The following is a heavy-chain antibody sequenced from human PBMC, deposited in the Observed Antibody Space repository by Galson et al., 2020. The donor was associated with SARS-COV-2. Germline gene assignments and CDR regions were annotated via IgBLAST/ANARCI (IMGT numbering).Heavy chain of an antibody. V-gene: IGHV3-23*03. D-gene: IGHD6-19*01. CDR1: GFTFQNYA. Sequence: GESLKISCATSGFTFQNYAMGWVRQAPGKGLEWVSLIGAGGDTYYADSVEGRFTISRDNLRNTLFLQMNSLRVDDTAVYYCAKEDGTGWATDYFQRWGKGTLVTVSS. CDR3: AKEDGTGWATDYFQR. CDR2: IGAGGDT. J-gene: IGHJ1*01.